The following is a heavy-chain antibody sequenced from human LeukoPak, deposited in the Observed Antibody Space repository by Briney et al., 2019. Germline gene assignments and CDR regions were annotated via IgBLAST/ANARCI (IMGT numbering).Heavy chain of an antibody. CDR1: GFTFSSYA. CDR2: ISGSGDST. Sequence: GGSLRLSCAASGFTFSSYAMIWVRQAPGKGLEYVSGISGSGDSTYYADSVKGRFTVSRDNSKNMLHLEMNSLRAEDTAVYYCAKAVAAGLDYWGQGTLVTVSS. J-gene: IGHJ4*02. CDR3: AKAVAAGLDY. D-gene: IGHD6-19*01. V-gene: IGHV3-23*01.